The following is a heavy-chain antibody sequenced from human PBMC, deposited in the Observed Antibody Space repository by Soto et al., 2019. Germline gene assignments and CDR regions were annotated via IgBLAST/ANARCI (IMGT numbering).Heavy chain of an antibody. CDR1: GYTFTSYG. D-gene: IGHD5-18*01. J-gene: IGHJ4*02. CDR3: ARVLFSGGYSYGYGDYYFDY. V-gene: IGHV1-18*01. CDR2: ISAYNDNT. Sequence: GASVKVSCKASGYTFTSYGISWVRQAPGQGLEWMGWISAYNDNTNYAQKLQGRVTMTTDTSTSTAYMELRSLRSDDTAVYYCARVLFSGGYSYGYGDYYFDYWGQGTLVTVSS.